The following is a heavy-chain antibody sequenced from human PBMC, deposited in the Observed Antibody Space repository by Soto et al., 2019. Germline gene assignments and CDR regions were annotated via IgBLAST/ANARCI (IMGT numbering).Heavy chain of an antibody. D-gene: IGHD6-13*01. V-gene: IGHV1-18*04. CDR2: ISAYGTTT. CDR3: TRDPGIAAPGRGLGDY. J-gene: IGHJ4*02. Sequence: QVQLVQSGTEVKKPGASVQVSCKASGYSFTTYGVSWVRQAPGQGLEWMGWISAYGTTTDYAQSLQGRVTLTTDTSTSTTYMELRSLRIDDTGVYYCTRDPGIAAPGRGLGDYWGQGTLVTVSS. CDR1: GYSFTTYG.